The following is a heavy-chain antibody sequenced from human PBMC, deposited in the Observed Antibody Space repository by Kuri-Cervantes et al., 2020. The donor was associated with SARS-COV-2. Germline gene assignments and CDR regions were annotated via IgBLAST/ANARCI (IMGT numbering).Heavy chain of an antibody. Sequence: GESLKISCAASGFTFRSYAMYWVRQAPGKGLEWVAVISYDGSNKYYADSVKGRFTISRDNSKNTLYLQMNSLRAEDTAVYYCANPTGHYYYGMDVWGQGTTVTVSS. CDR3: ANPTGHYYYGMDV. V-gene: IGHV3-30-3*01. CDR1: GFTFRSYA. CDR2: ISYDGSNK. J-gene: IGHJ6*02.